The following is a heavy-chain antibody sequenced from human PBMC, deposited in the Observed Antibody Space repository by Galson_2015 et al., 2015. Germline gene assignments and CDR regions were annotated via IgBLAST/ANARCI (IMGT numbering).Heavy chain of an antibody. D-gene: IGHD6-6*01. CDR2: ISSSGTTI. CDR1: GFTFSSFE. J-gene: IGHJ4*02. Sequence: SLRLSCAASGFTFSSFEMNWVRQAPGKGLEWVSYISSSGTTIYYADSVKGRFTISRDNAKNSLYLQMNSLRAEDTAVYYCAREKQLELVNFDYWGQGTLVTVSS. V-gene: IGHV3-48*03. CDR3: AREKQLELVNFDY.